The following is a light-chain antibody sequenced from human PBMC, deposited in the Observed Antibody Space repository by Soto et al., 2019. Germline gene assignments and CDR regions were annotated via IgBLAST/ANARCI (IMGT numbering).Light chain of an antibody. CDR1: QSISSY. J-gene: IGKJ4*01. CDR3: QQSYSTGLT. V-gene: IGKV1-39*01. Sequence: DIQMTQSPSSLSASVGDRVTITCRASQSISSYLNWYQQKPGKAPKLLIYAASSLQSGVPSRFSGSGSGTDFTLTISSLQPEDFATYYCQQSYSTGLTFGGGTMVDIK. CDR2: AAS.